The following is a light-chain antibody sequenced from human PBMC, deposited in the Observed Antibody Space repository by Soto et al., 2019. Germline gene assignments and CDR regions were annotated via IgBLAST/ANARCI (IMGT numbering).Light chain of an antibody. CDR1: QSVSSSY. Sequence: EIVLTQSPATLSLSPRERATLSCGASQSVSSSYLAWYQQKPGLAPRLLIDDASSRATGIPDRFSGSGSGTDFNLTIIRLEPEDFAVYYCQQYGSSPLTFGQGPRLEIK. CDR3: QQYGSSPLT. J-gene: IGKJ5*01. CDR2: DAS. V-gene: IGKV3D-20*01.